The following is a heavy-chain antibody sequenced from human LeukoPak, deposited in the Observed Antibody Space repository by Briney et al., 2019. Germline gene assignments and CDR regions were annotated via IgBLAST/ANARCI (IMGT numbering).Heavy chain of an antibody. J-gene: IGHJ3*02. D-gene: IGHD2-8*02. CDR1: GFTFTTSA. Sequence: SVKVSCKASGFTFTTSAVQWVRQARGQRLEWIGRIVVGSGNTDHAQKFQGRLTITRGISTSTAYMELSSLTSDDTAVYYCAAVPNANAWYWDDAFDIWGQGTMVTVSS. CDR3: AAVPNANAWYWDDAFDI. V-gene: IGHV1-58*01. CDR2: IVVGSGNT.